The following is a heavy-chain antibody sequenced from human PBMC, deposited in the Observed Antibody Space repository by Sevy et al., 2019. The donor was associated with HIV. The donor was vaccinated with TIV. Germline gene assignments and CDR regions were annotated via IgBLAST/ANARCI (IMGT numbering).Heavy chain of an antibody. CDR1: GFPFTNAW. CDR2: IKSKTDGETT. D-gene: IGHD6-13*01. V-gene: IGHV3-15*07. CDR3: TTKAPIAAVGTDY. J-gene: IGHJ4*02. Sequence: GGSLRPPCVAFGFPFTNAWMDWVRQAPGKGLEWVGRIKSKTDGETTAYAAPVKGRFSISRDDSKNRLYLQMNSLKTEDTAVYYCTTKAPIAAVGTDYWGQGTLVTVSS.